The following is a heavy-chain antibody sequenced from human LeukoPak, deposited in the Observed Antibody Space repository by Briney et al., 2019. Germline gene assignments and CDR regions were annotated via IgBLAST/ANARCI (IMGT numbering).Heavy chain of an antibody. D-gene: IGHD3-22*01. CDR1: GGSISSSNW. V-gene: IGHV4-4*02. J-gene: IGHJ6*03. Sequence: SETLSFTCAVSGGSISSSNWWSWVRQPPGKGLEWIGEIYHSGSTNYNPSLKSRVTISVDKSKNQFSLKLSSVTAADTAVYYCARDRGWLGYYYYYMDVWGKGTTVTVSS. CDR2: IYHSGST. CDR3: ARDRGWLGYYYYYMDV.